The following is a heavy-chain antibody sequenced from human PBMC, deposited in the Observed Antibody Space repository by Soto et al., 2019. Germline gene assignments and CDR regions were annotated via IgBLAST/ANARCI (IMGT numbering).Heavy chain of an antibody. J-gene: IGHJ2*01. Sequence: PSETLSLTCAVYGGSFSGYYWSWIRQPPGKGLEWIGEINHSGSTNYNPSLKSRVTISVDTSKNQFSLKLSSVTAAATAVYYCAIIFFYGIVDRCELDSCPARRAFYL. V-gene: IGHV4-34*01. CDR3: AIIFFYGIVDRCELDSCPARRAFYL. CDR2: INHSGST. D-gene: IGHD1-7*01. CDR1: GGSFSGYY.